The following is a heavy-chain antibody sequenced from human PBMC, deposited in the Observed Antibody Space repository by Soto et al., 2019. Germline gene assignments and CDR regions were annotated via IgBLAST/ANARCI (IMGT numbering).Heavy chain of an antibody. J-gene: IGHJ1*01. D-gene: IGHD2-15*01. V-gene: IGHV1-46*01. CDR2: VNPSGGSA. CDR3: AREENCRGGTCYSEYFHH. CDR1: GYIFTAYS. Sequence: ASVKVSCKTSGYIFTAYSMHWVRQAPGQGLEWMGVVNPSGGSAHYAQSFEGRVTLTRDTSTSTFYMELSSLRSEDTAVYYCAREENCRGGTCYSEYFHHWGQGTRVTVS.